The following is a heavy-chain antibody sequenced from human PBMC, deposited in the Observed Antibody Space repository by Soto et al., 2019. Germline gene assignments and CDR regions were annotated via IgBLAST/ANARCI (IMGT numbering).Heavy chain of an antibody. CDR3: ARCPAYYSYYYYYYMDV. D-gene: IGHD1-26*01. V-gene: IGHV3-7*01. CDR1: GFTLSSYW. CDR2: IKQDGSEE. Sequence: EVQLVDSGGGLVQPGGSPRLSCAASGFTLSSYWMSWVRQAPGKGLEWVANIKQDGSEENYVDSVKGRFTISRDNARNSLYLQMNSLRAEDTAVYYCARCPAYYSYYYYYYMDVWGKGTTVTVSS. J-gene: IGHJ6*03.